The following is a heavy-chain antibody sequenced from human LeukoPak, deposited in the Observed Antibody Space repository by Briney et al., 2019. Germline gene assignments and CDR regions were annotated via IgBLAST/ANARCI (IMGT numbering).Heavy chain of an antibody. D-gene: IGHD3-10*01. CDR1: GGSFSGYY. CDR3: ARRGPYYYGSGSYSSFDY. V-gene: IGHV4-34*01. J-gene: IGHJ4*02. Sequence: PSETLSLTCAVYGGSFSGYYWSWIRQPPGKGLEWIGEINHSGSTNYNPSLKSRVTISVDTSKNQFSLKLSSVTAADTAVYYCARRGPYYYGSGSYSSFDYWGQGTLVTVSS. CDR2: INHSGST.